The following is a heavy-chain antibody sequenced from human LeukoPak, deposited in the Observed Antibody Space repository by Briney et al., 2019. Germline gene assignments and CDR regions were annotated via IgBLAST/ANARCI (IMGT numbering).Heavy chain of an antibody. D-gene: IGHD5-12*01. V-gene: IGHV4-38-2*02. CDR1: GYSISSGYY. J-gene: IGHJ4*02. CDR3: ARDETGVATISYY. CDR2: IYHSGST. Sequence: PSETLSLTCAVSGYSISSGYYWGWIRQPPGKGLEWIGSIYHSGSTYYNPSLKSRVTISVDTSNNQFSLKLSSVTAADTAVYYCARDETGVATISYYWGQGTLVTVSS.